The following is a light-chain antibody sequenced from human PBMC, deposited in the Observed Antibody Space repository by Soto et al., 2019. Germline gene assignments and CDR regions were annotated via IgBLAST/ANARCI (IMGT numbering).Light chain of an antibody. V-gene: IGLV2-23*02. CDR1: SSDVGSHNF. CDR2: EVS. Sequence: QSVLTQPASVSGSPGQSITISCTGTSSDVGSHNFVSWYQQRPGKAPKLMIFEVSKRPSGVSSRFSASKSGNTASLTISGVQAEDEADYYCGSWDSSLSAYVFGTGTKLTVL. CDR3: GSWDSSLSAYV. J-gene: IGLJ1*01.